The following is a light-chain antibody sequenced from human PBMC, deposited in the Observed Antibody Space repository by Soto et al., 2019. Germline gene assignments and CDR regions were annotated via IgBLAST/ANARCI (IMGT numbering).Light chain of an antibody. V-gene: IGKV1-5*01. CDR1: QSISRW. CDR3: QQYNSYSGP. J-gene: IGKJ1*01. CDR2: DAS. Sequence: DIHMTQSPSTLSASVGNRVTITCRASQSISRWLACYQQKPGKAPKLLIYDASSLESGVPSRFSGSGSGTEFTLTISSLQPDDFATYYCQQYNSYSGPFGQGSKVDIK.